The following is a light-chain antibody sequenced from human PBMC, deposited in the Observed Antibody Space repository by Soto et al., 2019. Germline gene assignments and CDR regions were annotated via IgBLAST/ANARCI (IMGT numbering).Light chain of an antibody. Sequence: EIVLTQSPATLSLSPGERATLSCRASQSISTYLAWYQQKSGQAPRLLIYGASNRATGIPARFGGSGSGTDFTLTISSLEPEDFAVYYCQQRSNGPLTFGGGTKVEIK. CDR1: QSISTY. J-gene: IGKJ4*01. CDR2: GAS. CDR3: QQRSNGPLT. V-gene: IGKV3-11*01.